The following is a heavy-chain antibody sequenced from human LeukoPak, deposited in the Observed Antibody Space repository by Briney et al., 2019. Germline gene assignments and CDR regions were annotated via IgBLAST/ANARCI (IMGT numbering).Heavy chain of an antibody. CDR3: AAVIAVAGTTAFDY. CDR2: IVVGSGNT. CDR1: GFTFTSSA. V-gene: IGHV1-58*02. D-gene: IGHD6-19*01. Sequence: GTSVKVSCKASGFTFTSSAMQWVRQARGQRLEWIGWIVVGSGNTNYAQKFQERVTITRDMSTSTAYMELSSLRSEDTAVYYCAAVIAVAGTTAFDYWGQGTLVTVSS. J-gene: IGHJ4*02.